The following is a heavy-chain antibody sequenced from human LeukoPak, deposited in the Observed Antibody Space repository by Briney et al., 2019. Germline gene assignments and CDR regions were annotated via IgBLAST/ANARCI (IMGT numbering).Heavy chain of an antibody. Sequence: GGSLRLSCAASGLTFSGYGFHWVRQATGEGLEWVSAIGTAGDTYYPGSVKGRFTISRENAKNSVYLHMNSLTAEDKAVYFCVGVGFGTYDYWGHGTLVTVSS. CDR1: GLTFSGYG. V-gene: IGHV3-13*01. CDR3: VGVGFGTYDY. J-gene: IGHJ4*01. CDR2: IGTAGDT. D-gene: IGHD3-10*01.